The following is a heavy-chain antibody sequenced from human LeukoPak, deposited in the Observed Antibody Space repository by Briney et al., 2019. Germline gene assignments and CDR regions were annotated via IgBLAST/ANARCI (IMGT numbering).Heavy chain of an antibody. CDR2: IYYSGST. CDR1: GGSISSGGYY. J-gene: IGHJ5*02. Sequence: PSETLSLTCTVSGGSISSGGYYWSWIRQHPGKGLEWIGYIYYSGSTYYNPSLKSRVTISVDTSKNQFSLKLSSVTAADTAVYYCARDYYDILTGYRFDPWGQGTLVTVSS. V-gene: IGHV4-31*03. D-gene: IGHD3-9*01. CDR3: ARDYYDILTGYRFDP.